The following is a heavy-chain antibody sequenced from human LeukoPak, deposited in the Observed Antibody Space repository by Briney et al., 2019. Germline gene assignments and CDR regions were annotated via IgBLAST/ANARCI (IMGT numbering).Heavy chain of an antibody. CDR2: IKPDGSEK. Sequence: GGSLRLSCAASGFTFSNYWMNWVRQAPGKGLEWLANIKPDGSEKYYVDSVKGRFTISRDNAKNSLYLQMNRLRVDDTAVYYCARRESVSHSLPFDYWGQGTLVTVSS. CDR3: ARRESVSHSLPFDY. CDR1: GFTFSNYW. J-gene: IGHJ4*02. D-gene: IGHD2-15*01. V-gene: IGHV3-7*05.